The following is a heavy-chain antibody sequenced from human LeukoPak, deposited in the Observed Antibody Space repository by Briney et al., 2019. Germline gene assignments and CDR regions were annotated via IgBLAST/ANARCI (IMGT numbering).Heavy chain of an antibody. CDR3: ARERVAAADHFDY. J-gene: IGHJ4*02. CDR2: INPSGGST. Sequence: ASVKVSCKASGYTFTSYYMHWVRQAPGQGLEWMGIINPSGGSTSYAQKFQGRVTMTRDMSTSTVYMELSSLRSDDTAVYYCARERVAAADHFDYWGQGTLVTVSS. CDR1: GYTFTSYY. V-gene: IGHV1-46*01. D-gene: IGHD6-13*01.